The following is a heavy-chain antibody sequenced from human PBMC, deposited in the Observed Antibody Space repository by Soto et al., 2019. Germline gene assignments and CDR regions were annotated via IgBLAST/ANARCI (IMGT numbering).Heavy chain of an antibody. V-gene: IGHV1-69*13. D-gene: IGHD3-22*01. CDR2: IIPIFGTA. CDR1: GGTFSSYA. CDR3: ARGTDYYDSSGYYYVDY. Sequence: ASVKVSCKASGGTFSSYAISWVRQAPGQGLEWMGGIIPIFGTANYAQKFQGRVTITADESTSTAYMELSSLRSEDTAVYYCARGTDYYDSSGYYYVDYWGQGTLVTVSS. J-gene: IGHJ4*02.